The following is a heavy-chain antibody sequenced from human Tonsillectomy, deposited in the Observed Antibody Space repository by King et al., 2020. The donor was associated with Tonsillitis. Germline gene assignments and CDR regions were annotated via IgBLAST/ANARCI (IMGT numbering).Heavy chain of an antibody. J-gene: IGHJ4*02. CDR2: IDTIGGT. V-gene: IGHV4-4*07. CDR1: GGSISSYY. D-gene: IGHD6-19*01. CDR3: ARLSSGWSAHYFDY. Sequence: VQLQESGPGLVKPSETLSLTCTVAGGSISSYYWSWIRQPAGKGLDWIGHIDTIGGTNYNPSLKILVTMSVDTSKNQFSLNLSSVTAADTAVYYCARLSSGWSAHYFDYWGRGTLVTVSS.